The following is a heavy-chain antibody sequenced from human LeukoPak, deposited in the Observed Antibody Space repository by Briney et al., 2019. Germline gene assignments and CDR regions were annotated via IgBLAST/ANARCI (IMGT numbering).Heavy chain of an antibody. CDR1: GGSISSGGYY. V-gene: IGHV4-31*11. J-gene: IGHJ4*02. D-gene: IGHD2-2*01. Sequence: SETLSLTCAVYGGSISSGGYYWSWIRQHPGKGLEWIGYIYYSGSTYYNPSLKSRVTISVDTSKNQFSLKLSSVTAADTAVYYCARGTPVRVDYWGQGTLVTVSS. CDR2: IYYSGST. CDR3: ARGTPVRVDY.